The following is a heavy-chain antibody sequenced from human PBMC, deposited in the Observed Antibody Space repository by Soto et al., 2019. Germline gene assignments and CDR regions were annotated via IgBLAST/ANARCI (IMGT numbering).Heavy chain of an antibody. Sequence: SETLSLTWTVSGDSIRGYDGSWLRQPPGKTLEWIGYRYYSGASNYNPSLKSRVTISVDTSKNHFSLRLTSVTAADTAVHYCARMNHDFSGAMDFWGQGTLVTVS. D-gene: IGHD3-3*01. V-gene: IGHV4-59*01. J-gene: IGHJ4*02. CDR2: RYYSGAS. CDR3: ARMNHDFSGAMDF. CDR1: GDSIRGYD.